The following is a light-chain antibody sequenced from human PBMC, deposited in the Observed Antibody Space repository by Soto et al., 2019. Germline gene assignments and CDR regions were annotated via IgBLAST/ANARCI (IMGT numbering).Light chain of an antibody. CDR1: SSNVGGYNY. CDR3: SSYTGTNNFGV. CDR2: EVR. Sequence: QSVLTQPPSASGSPGQSVTISCTGSSSNVGGYNYVSWYQQHPRKAPKLVIYEVRKPPSGVPDRFSGSKSGNTASLTVSGLQAEDEAHYYCSSYTGTNNFGVFGPGTKVTVL. V-gene: IGLV2-8*01. J-gene: IGLJ1*01.